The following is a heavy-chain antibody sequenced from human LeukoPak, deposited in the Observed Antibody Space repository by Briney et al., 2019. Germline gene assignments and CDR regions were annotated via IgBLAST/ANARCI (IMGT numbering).Heavy chain of an antibody. CDR1: GDSITSGSYY. CDR2: IYYRGTT. Sequence: SETLSLTCTVSGDSITSGSYYWGWVRQPPGKGLEWLGTIYYRGTTYYSPSLKSRVTISVDTSKNQFSLRLNSVTAADTAVYYCARDQDDSSGYYDYWGQGTLVTVSS. CDR3: ARDQDDSSGYYDY. V-gene: IGHV4-39*07. J-gene: IGHJ4*02. D-gene: IGHD3-22*01.